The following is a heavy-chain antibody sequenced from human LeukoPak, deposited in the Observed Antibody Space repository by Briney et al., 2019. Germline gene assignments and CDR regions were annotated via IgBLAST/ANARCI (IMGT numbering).Heavy chain of an antibody. CDR3: ARGRYCSGGSCYPEHYFDY. V-gene: IGHV4-59*01. CDR2: IYYRGST. D-gene: IGHD2-15*01. J-gene: IGHJ4*02. CDR1: GGSISSYY. Sequence: SETLSLTCTVSGGSISSYYWSWIRQPPGKGLEWIGYIYYRGSTNYNPSLKSRVTISVDTSKNQFSLKLSSVTAADTAVYYCARGRYCSGGSCYPEHYFDYWGQGTLVTVSS.